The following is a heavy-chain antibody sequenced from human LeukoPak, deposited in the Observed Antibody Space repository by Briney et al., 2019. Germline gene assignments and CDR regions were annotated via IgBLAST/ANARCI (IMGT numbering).Heavy chain of an antibody. J-gene: IGHJ4*02. Sequence: GGSLRLSCAASGFTVSDYSMSWVRQAPGKGLEWVSSISSSSSYIYYADSVKGRFTISRDNAKNSLYLQMNSLRAEDTAVYYCASFRYYYDSSGYYNWGQGTLVTVSS. CDR2: ISSSSSYI. D-gene: IGHD3-22*01. CDR1: GFTVSDYS. V-gene: IGHV3-21*01. CDR3: ASFRYYYDSSGYYN.